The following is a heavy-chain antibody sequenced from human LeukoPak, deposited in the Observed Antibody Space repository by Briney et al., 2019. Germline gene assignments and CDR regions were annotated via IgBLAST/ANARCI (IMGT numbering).Heavy chain of an antibody. D-gene: IGHD1-7*01. CDR1: GFTFSSYS. CDR3: AANWDSDAFDI. Sequence: PGGSLRLSCAASGFTFSSYSMNWVRQAPGKGLEWVSYISSSSSTIYYADSVKGRFTISRDNAKNSLNLQMNSLRAEDTAVYYCAANWDSDAFDIWGQGTMVTVSS. CDR2: ISSSSSTI. V-gene: IGHV3-48*04. J-gene: IGHJ3*02.